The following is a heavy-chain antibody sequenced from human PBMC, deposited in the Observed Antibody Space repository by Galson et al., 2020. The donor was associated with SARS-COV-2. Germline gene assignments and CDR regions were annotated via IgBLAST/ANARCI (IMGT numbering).Heavy chain of an antibody. CDR3: ARDHYDYVWGSYRATFDY. CDR2: IKQGGSEK. J-gene: IGHJ4*02. D-gene: IGHD3-16*02. Sequence: QLGESLKISCAASGFTFSTYWVTWVRQAPGKGLEWVANIKQGGSEKYYVDSVKGRFTVSRDNAKNSLYLQMNSLRAEDTAVYYCARDHYDYVWGSYRATFDYWGQGTLVIVSS. CDR1: GFTFSTYW. V-gene: IGHV3-7*01.